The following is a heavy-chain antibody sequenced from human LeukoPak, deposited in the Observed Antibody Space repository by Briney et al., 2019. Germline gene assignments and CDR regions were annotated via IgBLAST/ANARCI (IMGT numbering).Heavy chain of an antibody. CDR3: ARHSNWRGAFDI. V-gene: IGHV4-39*01. Sequence: SETLSLTCTVSGGSISSSSYYWGWIRQPPGKGLEWIGSIYYSGSTYYNPSLKSRVTISVDTSKNQFSLKLSSVTAADTAVYYCARHSNWRGAFDIWGQGTMVTVSS. CDR2: IYYSGST. D-gene: IGHD1-1*01. CDR1: GGSISSSSYY. J-gene: IGHJ3*02.